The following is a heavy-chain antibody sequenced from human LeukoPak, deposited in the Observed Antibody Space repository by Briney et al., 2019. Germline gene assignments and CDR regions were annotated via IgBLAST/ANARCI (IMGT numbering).Heavy chain of an antibody. CDR1: GGSISSYY. V-gene: IGHV4-4*07. CDR3: ARVGSSILLWFGEGYYGMDV. CDR2: IYKSGST. D-gene: IGHD3-10*01. Sequence: PSETLSLTCTVSGGSISSYYWSWIRQPAGKGLEWIGRIYKSGSTNYNPALRSRVTMSVDTSKNQFSLKLSSVTAADTAVYYCARVGSSILLWFGEGYYGMDVWGQGTTVTVSS. J-gene: IGHJ6*02.